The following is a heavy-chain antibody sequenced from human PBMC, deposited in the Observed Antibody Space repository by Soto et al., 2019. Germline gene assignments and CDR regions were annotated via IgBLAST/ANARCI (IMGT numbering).Heavy chain of an antibody. CDR3: ERAKLVPAYWEWFDP. J-gene: IGHJ5*02. Sequence: QVQLQESGPGLVTPSQTLSLTCTVSGASITSGDYYWSWIRQFPGMGLEWIGYVRYSGSGHNNPLLHTRITISEAISKNDFSLELTSMTAADTAVYYCERAKLVPAYWEWFDPWGQGTLVTVSS. CDR2: VRYSGSG. V-gene: IGHV4-31*03. CDR1: GASITSGDYY. D-gene: IGHD2-2*01.